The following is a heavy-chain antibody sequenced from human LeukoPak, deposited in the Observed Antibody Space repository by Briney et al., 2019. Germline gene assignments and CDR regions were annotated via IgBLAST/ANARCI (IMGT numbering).Heavy chain of an antibody. V-gene: IGHV3-33*06. CDR3: AKGKLVVIEGEVDAFDI. CDR1: GFTFSSYG. CDR2: IWYDGSNK. D-gene: IGHD3-22*01. Sequence: GGSLRLSCAASGFTFSSYGMHWVRQAPGKGLEWVAVIWYDGSNKYYADSVKGRFTISRDNSKSTLYLQMNSLRAEDTAVYYCAKGKLVVIEGEVDAFDIWGQGTMVTVSS. J-gene: IGHJ3*02.